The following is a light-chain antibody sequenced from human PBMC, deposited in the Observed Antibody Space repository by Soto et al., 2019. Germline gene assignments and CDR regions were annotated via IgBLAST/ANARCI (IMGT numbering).Light chain of an antibody. CDR3: QQYYDAPQT. Sequence: DIVMTQSPDSLAVSLGERATINCKSSQSILYSSNNNNYLAWYQQKPGQPPKLLIYWASTRESGVHDRFSGSGSGTDFTLTISSLQAGDVSVYYCQQYYDAPQTFGQGPKVELK. CDR2: WAS. J-gene: IGKJ1*01. V-gene: IGKV4-1*01. CDR1: QSILYSSNNNNY.